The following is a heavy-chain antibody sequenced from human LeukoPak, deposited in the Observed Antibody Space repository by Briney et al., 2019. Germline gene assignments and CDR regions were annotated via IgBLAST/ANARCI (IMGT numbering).Heavy chain of an antibody. CDR3: AITYYDFWSGYYGYDY. D-gene: IGHD3-3*01. CDR1: GGSISSGSYY. J-gene: IGHJ4*02. V-gene: IGHV4-39*07. Sequence: SETLSLTCTVSGGSISSGSYYWGWIRQPPGKGLQWIGSIYYSGSTNYNPSLKSRVTISVDTSKNQFSLKLSSVTAADTAMYYCAITYYDFWSGYYGYDYWGQGTLVTVSS. CDR2: IYYSGST.